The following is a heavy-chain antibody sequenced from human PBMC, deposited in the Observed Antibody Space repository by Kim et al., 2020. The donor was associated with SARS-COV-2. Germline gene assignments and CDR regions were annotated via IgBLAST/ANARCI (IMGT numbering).Heavy chain of an antibody. Sequence: AGSMKGRYTISRDDSKSMVYLQLNTLRVEDTAVYYCVKDSPIFDAYSFFATWGQGTLVTVSS. CDR3: VKDSPIFDAYSFFAT. J-gene: IGHJ5*02. V-gene: IGHV3-23*01. D-gene: IGHD3-16*01.